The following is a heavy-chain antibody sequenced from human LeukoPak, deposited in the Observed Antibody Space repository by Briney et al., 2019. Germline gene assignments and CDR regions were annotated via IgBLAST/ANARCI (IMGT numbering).Heavy chain of an antibody. CDR2: IIPIFGTA. Sequence: SVKVSCKASGGTFSSYAISWVRQAPGQGLEWMGGIIPIFGTANYAQKFQGRVTITADESTSTAYMELSSLRSEDMAVYYCARDAVRLSTTGTTDYYYYMDVWGKGTTVTVSS. CDR1: GGTFSSYA. V-gene: IGHV1-69*13. CDR3: ARDAVRLSTTGTTDYYYYMDV. J-gene: IGHJ6*03. D-gene: IGHD1-1*01.